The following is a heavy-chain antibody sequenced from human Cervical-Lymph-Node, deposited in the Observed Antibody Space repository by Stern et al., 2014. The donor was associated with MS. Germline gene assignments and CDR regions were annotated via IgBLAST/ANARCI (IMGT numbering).Heavy chain of an antibody. J-gene: IGHJ2*01. CDR1: GGSISSSSYY. D-gene: IGHD5-24*01. CDR2: IYYSGST. Sequence: QVQLQESGPGLVKPSETLSLTCTVSGGSISSSSYYWGWIRQPPGQGLEWIGSIYYSGSTYYNPSLQSRVTIYVGTSKKQFLLTLSSVTAADTAVYYCATADGSLEMATNWYFDLWGRGTLVTVSS. CDR3: ATADGSLEMATNWYFDL. V-gene: IGHV4-39*01.